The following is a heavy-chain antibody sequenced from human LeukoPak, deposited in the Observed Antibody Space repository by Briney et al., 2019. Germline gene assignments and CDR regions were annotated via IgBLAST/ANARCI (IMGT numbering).Heavy chain of an antibody. V-gene: IGHV1-46*01. CDR1: GYSFTSHY. D-gene: IGHD2-15*01. Sequence: ASVRVSCKASGYSFTSHYMHWVRQAPGQGLEWLGLINPTGSSTLYAQKFQGRVTMTRDMSTTTDYMELSSLRSDDTAVYYCARCAGRVYWGQGTLVTVSS. CDR2: INPTGSST. J-gene: IGHJ4*02. CDR3: ARCAGRVY.